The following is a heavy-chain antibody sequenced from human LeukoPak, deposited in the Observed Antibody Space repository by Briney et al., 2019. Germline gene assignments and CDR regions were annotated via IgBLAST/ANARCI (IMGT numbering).Heavy chain of an antibody. V-gene: IGHV2-5*02. CDR1: GFSLSTSGVG. D-gene: IGHD3-9*01. CDR2: IYWDDDK. J-gene: IGHJ6*03. CDR3: AHSGTHLRYVDWLLYRYYYYYMDV. Sequence: SGPTLVNPTQTLTLTCTFSGFSLSTSGVGVGWIRQPPGKALEWLALIYWDDDKRYSPSLKSRLTITKDTSKNQVVLTMTNMDPVDTATYYCAHSGTHLRYVDWLLYRYYYYYMDVWGKGTTVTVSS.